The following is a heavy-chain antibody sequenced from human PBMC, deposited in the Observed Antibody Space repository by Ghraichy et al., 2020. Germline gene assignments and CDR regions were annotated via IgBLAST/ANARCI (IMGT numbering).Heavy chain of an antibody. CDR3: ARLQYSSGWSNWFDP. Sequence: ESLNISCTVSGGSISSSSYYWGWIRQPPGKGLEWIGSIYYSGSTYYNPSLKSRVTISVDTSKNQFSLKLSSVTAADTAVYYCARLQYSSGWSNWFDPWGQGTLVTVSS. V-gene: IGHV4-39*01. CDR1: GGSISSSSYY. J-gene: IGHJ5*02. D-gene: IGHD6-19*01. CDR2: IYYSGST.